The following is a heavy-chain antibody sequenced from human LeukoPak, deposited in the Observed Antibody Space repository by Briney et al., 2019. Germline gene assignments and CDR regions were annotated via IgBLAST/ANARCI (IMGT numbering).Heavy chain of an antibody. CDR2: ISSSGSTI. V-gene: IGHV3-48*03. Sequence: GGSLRLSCAASGFTFSNFEMNWVRQAPGKGLEWASYISSSGSTIYYADSVKGRFTISRDNAKNSLYLQMNSLRAEDTAVYYCAKAQMTTVIDYWGQGTLVTVSS. CDR3: AKAQMTTVIDY. D-gene: IGHD4-17*01. CDR1: GFTFSNFE. J-gene: IGHJ4*02.